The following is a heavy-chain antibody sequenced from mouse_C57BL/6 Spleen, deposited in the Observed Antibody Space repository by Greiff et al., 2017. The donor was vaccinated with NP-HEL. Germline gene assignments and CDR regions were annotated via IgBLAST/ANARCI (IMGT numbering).Heavy chain of an antibody. CDR2: IYPGDGDT. V-gene: IGHV1-82*01. CDR3: AISYDYDWFAY. Sequence: VQLQQSGPELVKPGASVKISCKASGYAFSSSWMNWVKQRPGKGLEWIGRIYPGDGDTNYNGKFKGKATLTADKSSSTAYIQLSSLTSEDSAVYFCAISYDYDWFAYWGRGTLVTVSA. CDR1: GYAFSSSW. J-gene: IGHJ3*01. D-gene: IGHD2-4*01.